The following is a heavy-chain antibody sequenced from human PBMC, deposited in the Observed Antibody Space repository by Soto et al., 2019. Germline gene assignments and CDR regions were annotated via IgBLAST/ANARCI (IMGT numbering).Heavy chain of an antibody. V-gene: IGHV3-74*01. CDR2: INSDGSST. Sequence: GGSLRLSCAASGFTFSSYWMHWVRQAPGKGLVWVSRINSDGSSTSYADSVKGRFTISRDNAKNTLYLQMNSLRAEDTAVYYYVRTGLVVAAATREDYWGQGTLVTVSS. CDR3: VRTGLVVAAATREDY. J-gene: IGHJ4*02. D-gene: IGHD2-15*01. CDR1: GFTFSSYW.